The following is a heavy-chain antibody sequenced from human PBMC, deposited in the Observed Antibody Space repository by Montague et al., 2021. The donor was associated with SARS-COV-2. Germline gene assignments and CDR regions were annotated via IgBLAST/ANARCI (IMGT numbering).Heavy chain of an antibody. J-gene: IGHJ4*02. Sequence: SETLSLTCSVSGFSISSGFYWAWIRQSPGKGPEWIGTVYHSGYTHHNPSLQCRVTVSIDTSKNQFSLTVTSVTAADTAVYVCARRGYTGSDYFDYWGQGTPVTVSS. D-gene: IGHD5-12*01. CDR3: ARRGYTGSDYFDY. V-gene: IGHV4-38-2*01. CDR2: VYHSGYT. CDR1: GFSISSGFY.